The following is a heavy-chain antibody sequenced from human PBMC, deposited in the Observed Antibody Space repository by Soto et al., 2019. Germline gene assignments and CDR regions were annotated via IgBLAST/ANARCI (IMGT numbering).Heavy chain of an antibody. Sequence: EAQLLESGGGLVQPGGSLRVSCAASGFSFDTYAMSWVRQAPGKGLEWVSTLSGSGGNTYYADSVKGRFTISRDNSKNILYLQMTSLRAEDTALYYCAKLGMTTINRDYWGQGTQVTVSS. D-gene: IGHD5-12*01. CDR2: LSGSGGNT. CDR3: AKLGMTTINRDY. V-gene: IGHV3-23*01. CDR1: GFSFDTYA. J-gene: IGHJ4*02.